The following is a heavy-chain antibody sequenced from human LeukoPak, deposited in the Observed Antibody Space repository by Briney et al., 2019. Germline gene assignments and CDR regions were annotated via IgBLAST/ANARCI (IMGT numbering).Heavy chain of an antibody. Sequence: SETLSLTCTVSGGSISSYYWSWSRQPPGKGLEWIGYIYYSGSTNYNPSLKSRVTISVDTSKNQFSLKLSSVTAADTAVYYCARHGGFSNGREFDYWGQGTLVTVSS. CDR1: GGSISSYY. V-gene: IGHV4-59*08. CDR2: IYYSGST. D-gene: IGHD1-1*01. CDR3: ARHGGFSNGREFDY. J-gene: IGHJ4*02.